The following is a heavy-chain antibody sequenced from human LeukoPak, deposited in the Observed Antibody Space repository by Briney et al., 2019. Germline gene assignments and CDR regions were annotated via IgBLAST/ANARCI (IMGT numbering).Heavy chain of an antibody. CDR2: IYPRDGST. Sequence: ASVTVSCTASGYSFTSNYIHWVRQAPGQGLEWMGMIYPRDGSTSYAQKFQGRVTVTRDTSTSTVHMELSGLRSEDTAVYYCARDQEGFDYWGQGTLVTVSS. CDR3: ARDQEGFDY. CDR1: GYSFTSNY. J-gene: IGHJ4*02. V-gene: IGHV1-46*01.